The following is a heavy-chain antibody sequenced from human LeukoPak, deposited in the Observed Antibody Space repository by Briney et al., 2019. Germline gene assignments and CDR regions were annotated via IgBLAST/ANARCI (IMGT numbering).Heavy chain of an antibody. Sequence: ASVKVSCKASGYTFTNYGISWVRQAPGQGLEWMGWISAYNGNTNFAQKLQGGATLTTDTSTSTAYMELRSLRSDDTAVYYCARGFIAPAGPLSAVDYWGQGTLVTVSS. J-gene: IGHJ4*02. CDR1: GYTFTNYG. CDR2: ISAYNGNT. V-gene: IGHV1-18*04. CDR3: ARGFIAPAGPLSAVDY. D-gene: IGHD6-13*01.